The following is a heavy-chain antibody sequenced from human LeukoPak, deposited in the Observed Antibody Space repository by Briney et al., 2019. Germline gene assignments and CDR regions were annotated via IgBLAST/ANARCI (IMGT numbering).Heavy chain of an antibody. CDR3: ARPGSYNWFDP. D-gene: IGHD3-10*01. CDR1: GGSISSSSYY. CDR2: IYYSGST. J-gene: IGHJ5*02. Sequence: SETLSLTCTVSGGSISSSSYYWGWIRPPPGKGLEGMGSIYYSGSTYYNPSLKSRVTISVDTSKNQFSLKLSSVTAADTAVYYCARPGSYNWFDPWGQGTLVTVSS. V-gene: IGHV4-39*01.